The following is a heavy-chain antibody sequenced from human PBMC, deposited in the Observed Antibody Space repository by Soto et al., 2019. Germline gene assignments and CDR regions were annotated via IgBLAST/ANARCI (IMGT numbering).Heavy chain of an antibody. Sequence: QITLKESGPPLVKPTQTLTLTCTFSGFSLSTSGVGVGWIRQPPGKALEWRALIYWDDDKRYSPSLRSRLTINKDTSKTQGVLTMTNMHPVGTATYYCIQSRCGGDCLQSYASHYYYGMDVWGQGTTVTVSS. J-gene: IGHJ6*02. D-gene: IGHD2-21*02. CDR1: GFSLSTSGVG. CDR3: IQSRCGGDCLQSYASHYYYGMDV. CDR2: IYWDDDK. V-gene: IGHV2-5*02.